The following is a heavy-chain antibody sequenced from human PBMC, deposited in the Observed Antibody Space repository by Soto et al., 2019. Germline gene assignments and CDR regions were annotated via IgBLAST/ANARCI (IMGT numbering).Heavy chain of an antibody. CDR2: IYYTGTT. V-gene: IGHV4-31*01. Sequence: QVQLQESGPRLVKPSQTLSLTCAVSGGSINSVGSYWSWIRQHPGKGLEWLGYIYYTGTTYYNPSLLSLVSMSLDTSKNQFSLKMPSVTAADTAVYYCARDAFHFGTDGQYSFDSWGQGTLVTVSS. J-gene: IGHJ4*02. CDR1: GGSINSVGSY. D-gene: IGHD2-8*02. CDR3: ARDAFHFGTDGQYSFDS.